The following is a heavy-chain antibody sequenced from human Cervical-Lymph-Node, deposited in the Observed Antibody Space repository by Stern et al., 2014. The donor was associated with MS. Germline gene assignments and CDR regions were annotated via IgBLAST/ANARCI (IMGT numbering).Heavy chain of an antibody. Sequence: VQLVESGSEVKKPGDSVTVSCRASGYTFTAYYIHWVRQAPGPGIEWMGWINPKNGDAKFPQTYHGKAAMPMDKSIHSHYMALTSLTSDDTAIYYCARGARVLCSRVTCFYDTNWFDPWGQGTLVSVSS. CDR1: GYTFTAYY. V-gene: IGHV1-2*02. D-gene: IGHD5/OR15-5a*01. CDR3: ARGARVLCSRVTCFYDTNWFDP. J-gene: IGHJ5*02. CDR2: INPKNGDA.